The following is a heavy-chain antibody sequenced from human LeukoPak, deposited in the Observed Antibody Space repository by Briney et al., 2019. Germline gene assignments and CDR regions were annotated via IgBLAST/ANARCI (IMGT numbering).Heavy chain of an antibody. CDR3: ARGSGGVVVTDFDY. CDR1: GFTFDDHG. V-gene: IGHV3-20*04. J-gene: IGHJ4*02. D-gene: IGHD2-15*01. Sequence: PGGSLRLSCAVSGFTFDDHGMSWVRQAPGKGLEWVSGINWNGGSTGYADSEKGRFTISRDNAKNSLYLQMNGLRAEDTALYYCARGSGGVVVTDFDYWGQGTLVTVSS. CDR2: INWNGGST.